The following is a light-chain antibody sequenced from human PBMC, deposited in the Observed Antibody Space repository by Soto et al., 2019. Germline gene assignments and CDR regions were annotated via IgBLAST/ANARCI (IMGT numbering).Light chain of an antibody. CDR1: QSLLHSNGYNY. Sequence: DIVMTQSPLSLPVTPGEPASISCRSSQSLLHSNGYNYLDWYLQKPGQSPQLLIYLGSNRASGVPDRFSGSGSGTDFTLKIRRVEAEDVRVYYCMQALQTPLTFGGGTKV. CDR2: LGS. V-gene: IGKV2-28*01. J-gene: IGKJ4*01. CDR3: MQALQTPLT.